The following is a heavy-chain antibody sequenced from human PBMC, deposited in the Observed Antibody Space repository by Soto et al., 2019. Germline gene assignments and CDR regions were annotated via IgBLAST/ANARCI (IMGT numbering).Heavy chain of an antibody. V-gene: IGHV1-46*01. D-gene: IGHD6-13*01. Sequence: ASVKVSCKASGYTFTSYYMHWVRQAPGQGLEWMGIINPSGGSTSYAQKFQGRVTMTRDTSTSTVYMELSSLRPEDTAVYYCARAVYSSSWGLNWFDPWGQGTLVTVSS. CDR1: GYTFTSYY. CDR2: INPSGGST. CDR3: ARAVYSSSWGLNWFDP. J-gene: IGHJ5*02.